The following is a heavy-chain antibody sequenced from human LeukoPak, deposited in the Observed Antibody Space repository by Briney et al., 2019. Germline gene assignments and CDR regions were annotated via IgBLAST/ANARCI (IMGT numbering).Heavy chain of an antibody. Sequence: PSETLSLTCAVYGGSFSGYYWSWIRQPPGKGLEWIGEINHSGSTNYNPSLKSRVTISVDTSKNQFSLKLSSVTAADTAVYYCARLPSEYDFWSGYLGTNWFDPWGQGTLVTVSS. V-gene: IGHV4-34*01. CDR1: GGSFSGYY. D-gene: IGHD3-3*01. CDR2: INHSGST. CDR3: ARLPSEYDFWSGYLGTNWFDP. J-gene: IGHJ5*02.